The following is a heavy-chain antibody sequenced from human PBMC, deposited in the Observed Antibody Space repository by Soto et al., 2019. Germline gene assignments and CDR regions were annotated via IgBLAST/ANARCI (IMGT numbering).Heavy chain of an antibody. Sequence: ASVKVSCKASGYTFTSYYIPWVRQVPGQGLEWVGWINPKHGGINYAQKFQGRVTMTRDTSFNTSYMDLNRLNFDDSAIYYCVRVQSVLYLDLWGRGTQVTVSS. CDR1: GYTFTSYY. D-gene: IGHD1-20*01. V-gene: IGHV1-2*02. J-gene: IGHJ1*01. CDR2: INPKHGGI. CDR3: VRVQSVLYLDL.